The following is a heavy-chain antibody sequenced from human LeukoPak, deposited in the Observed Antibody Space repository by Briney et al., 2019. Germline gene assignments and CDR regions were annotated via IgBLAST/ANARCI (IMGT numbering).Heavy chain of an antibody. Sequence: GGSLRLSCVASGFTFSTYGMNWVRQAPGKGLEWVSYIIRSITTIYYADSVKGRFTISRDNAENSLYLQMNGLRAEDTAVYYCARDDCSASSCQKHQNWFDPWGQGTLVTVSS. CDR2: IIRSITTI. V-gene: IGHV3-48*01. J-gene: IGHJ5*02. CDR3: ARDDCSASSCQKHQNWFDP. D-gene: IGHD2-2*01. CDR1: GFTFSTYG.